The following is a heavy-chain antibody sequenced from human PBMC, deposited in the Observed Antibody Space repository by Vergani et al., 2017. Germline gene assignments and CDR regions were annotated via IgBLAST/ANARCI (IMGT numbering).Heavy chain of an antibody. V-gene: IGHV3-30*18. Sequence: QVQLVESGGGVVQPGRSLRLSCAASGFTFSSYGMHGVRQAPGKGLEWVAVISYDGSNKYYADSVKGRFTISRDNSKNTLYLQMNSLRAEDTAVYYCAKDIVGGQWLTYGGYYFDYWGQGTLVTVSS. CDR1: GFTFSSYG. J-gene: IGHJ4*02. CDR3: AKDIVGGQWLTYGGYYFDY. CDR2: ISYDGSNK. D-gene: IGHD6-19*01.